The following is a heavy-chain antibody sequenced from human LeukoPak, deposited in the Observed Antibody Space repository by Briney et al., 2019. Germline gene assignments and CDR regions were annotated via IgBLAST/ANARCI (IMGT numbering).Heavy chain of an antibody. J-gene: IGHJ6*02. CDR1: GFTFSSYW. CDR3: ARDLVSSGPYYYYFYGMDV. D-gene: IGHD6-19*01. Sequence: GGSLRLSYVVSGFTFSSYWISWVRQAPGKGLECVANIKQDGSEKYYVDSVKGRFTISRDNAKNSLYLQMNSLRAEDTAVYYCARDLVSSGPYYYYFYGMDVWGQGTTVTVSS. CDR2: IKQDGSEK. V-gene: IGHV3-7*01.